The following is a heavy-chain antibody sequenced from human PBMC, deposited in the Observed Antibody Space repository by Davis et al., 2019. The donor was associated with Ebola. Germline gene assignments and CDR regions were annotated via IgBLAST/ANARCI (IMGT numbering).Heavy chain of an antibody. D-gene: IGHD1-26*01. Sequence: GESLKISCAASGFTFSSYGMHWVRQAPGKGLEWVAFIRYDGSNKYYADSVKGRFTISRDNSKNTLYLQMNSLRAEDTAVYYCANWVLVGPTTWGQGTLVTVSS. V-gene: IGHV3-30*02. J-gene: IGHJ5*02. CDR1: GFTFSSYG. CDR3: ANWVLVGPTT. CDR2: IRYDGSNK.